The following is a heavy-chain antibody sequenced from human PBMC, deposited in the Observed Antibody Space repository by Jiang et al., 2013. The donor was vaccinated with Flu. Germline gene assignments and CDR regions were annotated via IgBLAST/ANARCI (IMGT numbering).Heavy chain of an antibody. J-gene: IGHJ5*02. CDR1: GDSVSSNSAA. CDR2: TYYRSKWYN. CDR3: ARVPGPHSSTLFDP. D-gene: IGHD6-13*01. Sequence: SQTLSLTCAISGDSVSSNSAAWNWIRQSPSRGLEWLGRTYYRSKWYNDYAVSVKSRITINPDTSKNQFSLQLNSVAPEDTAVYYCARVPGPHSSTLFDPWGQGTLVTVSS. V-gene: IGHV6-1*01.